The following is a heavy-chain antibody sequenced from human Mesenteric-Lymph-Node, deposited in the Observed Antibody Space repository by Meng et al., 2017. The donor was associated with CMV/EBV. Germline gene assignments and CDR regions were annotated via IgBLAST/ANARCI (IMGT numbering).Heavy chain of an antibody. V-gene: IGHV3-30*03. CDR1: GFTFSNAW. J-gene: IGHJ5*02. CDR3: ARDGSGRRGWFDP. CDR2: ISYDGSNK. Sequence: GESLKISCAASGFTFSNAWMSWVRQAPGKGLEWVAVISYDGSNKYYADSVKGRFTISRDNSKNTLYLQMNSLRAEDTAVYYCARDGSGRRGWFDPWGQGTLVTVSS. D-gene: IGHD3-10*01.